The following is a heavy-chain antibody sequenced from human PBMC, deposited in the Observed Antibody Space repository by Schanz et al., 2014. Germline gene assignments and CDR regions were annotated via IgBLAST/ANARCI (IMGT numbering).Heavy chain of an antibody. Sequence: EGQLAESGGGLVQPGGSLRLSCEASEFTFSSYKMNWVRQAPGKGLEWVSSISSSGSYIHYADSVKGRFTISRDNAKNTLYLQMNSLRAEDTAVYYCARVRRRIATPSTPSFRNYYYYAMDVWGQGTTVTVSS. J-gene: IGHJ6*02. D-gene: IGHD6-13*01. V-gene: IGHV3-21*01. CDR1: EFTFSSYK. CDR2: ISSSGSYI. CDR3: ARVRRRIATPSTPSFRNYYYYAMDV.